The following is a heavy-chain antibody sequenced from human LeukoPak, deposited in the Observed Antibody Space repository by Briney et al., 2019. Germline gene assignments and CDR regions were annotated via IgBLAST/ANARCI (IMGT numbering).Heavy chain of an antibody. D-gene: IGHD7-27*01. CDR3: ARDAPGDY. V-gene: IGHV4-59*01. Sequence: SETLSLTCTVSGGSISSSYWSWIRQPPGKGLEWIGFIYYTGSTNYSPSLKSRVTISVDTSKNQFSLKLSSVTAADTAVYYCARDAPGDYWGQGTLVTVSS. CDR2: IYYTGST. J-gene: IGHJ4*02. CDR1: GGSISSSY.